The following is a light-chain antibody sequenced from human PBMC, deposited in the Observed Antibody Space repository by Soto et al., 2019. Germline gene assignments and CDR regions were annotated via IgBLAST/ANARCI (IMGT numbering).Light chain of an antibody. CDR2: GAS. CDR3: QQYGSSLEIT. J-gene: IGKJ5*01. V-gene: IGKV3-20*01. CDR1: QSVSSSY. Sequence: EIVLTQSPGTLSLSPGERATLSCRASQSVSSSYLAWYQQKPGQAPRLLIYGASSRATGIPDRLSGSGSGTDFTITISSREPDDFAGYDCQQYGSSLEITFGQGTRLETK.